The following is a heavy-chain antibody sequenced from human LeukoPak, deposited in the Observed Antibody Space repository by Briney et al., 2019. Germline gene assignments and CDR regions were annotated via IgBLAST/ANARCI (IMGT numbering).Heavy chain of an antibody. J-gene: IGHJ1*01. CDR2: ISYDGSNK. CDR3: ARDRSSGWYGYFQH. Sequence: GGSLRLSCAASGFTFSSYAMHWVRQAPGKGLEWVAVISYDGSNKYYADSVKGRFTISRDNSKNTLYLQMNSLRAEDTAVYYCARDRSSGWYGYFQHWGQGTLVTVSS. CDR1: GFTFSSYA. D-gene: IGHD6-19*01. V-gene: IGHV3-30-3*01.